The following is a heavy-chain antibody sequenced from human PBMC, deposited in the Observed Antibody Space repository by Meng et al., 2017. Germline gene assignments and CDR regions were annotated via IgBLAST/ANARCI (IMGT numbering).Heavy chain of an antibody. CDR1: GFTFSSYG. J-gene: IGHJ2*01. V-gene: IGHV3-33*01. CDR3: ARGLSTTYWYFDL. Sequence: QVQLVESGGGVVQPGRSLRLSWAASGFTFSSYGMHWVRQAPGKGLEWLAVIWYDGSNKYYADSVKGRFTISRDNSKNTLYLQMNSLRAEDTAVYYCARGLSTTYWYFDLWGRGTLVTVSS. CDR2: IWYDGSNK. D-gene: IGHD2/OR15-2a*01.